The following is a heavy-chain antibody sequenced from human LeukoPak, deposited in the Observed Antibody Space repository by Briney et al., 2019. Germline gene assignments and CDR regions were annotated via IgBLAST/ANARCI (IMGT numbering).Heavy chain of an antibody. CDR1: GGSISSRSYY. CDR3: ASVRRGFGESSKYYSYYYMDV. CDR2: IYYSGST. D-gene: IGHD3-10*01. J-gene: IGHJ6*03. Sequence: PSETLSLTCTVSGGSISSRSYYWGWIRQPPGKGLECIGSIYYSGSTYYNPSLKSRVTISVDTSKNQLSLKLSAVTAADTAVYYCASVRRGFGESSKYYSYYYMDVWGNGTTVPIS. V-gene: IGHV4-39*01.